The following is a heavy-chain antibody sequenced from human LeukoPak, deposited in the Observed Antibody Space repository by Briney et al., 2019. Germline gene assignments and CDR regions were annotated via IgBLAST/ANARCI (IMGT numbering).Heavy chain of an antibody. CDR2: IYDSGST. CDR1: GGSISNYY. V-gene: IGHV4-59*01. CDR3: ARKPSGSSRYDY. J-gene: IGHJ4*02. D-gene: IGHD6-25*01. Sequence: SETLSLTCTVSGGSISNYYWTWIRQPPGKGLEGIGFIYDSGSTYYNPSLKSRVTISLATSKNQFSLKMSSVTAADTAVYYCARKPSGSSRYDYWGQGTLVTVSS.